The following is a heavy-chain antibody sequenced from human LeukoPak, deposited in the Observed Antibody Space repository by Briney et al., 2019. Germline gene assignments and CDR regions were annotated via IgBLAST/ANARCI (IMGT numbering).Heavy chain of an antibody. J-gene: IGHJ4*02. CDR1: GGTSSSYT. CDR2: IIPILGIA. D-gene: IGHD3-22*01. Sequence: ASVKASCKASGGTSSSYTISWVRQAPGQGLEWMGRIIPILGIANYAQKFQGRVTITADKSTSTAYMELSSLRSEDTAVYYCARPYYYDSSGYQDYWGQGTLVTVSS. V-gene: IGHV1-69*02. CDR3: ARPYYYDSSGYQDY.